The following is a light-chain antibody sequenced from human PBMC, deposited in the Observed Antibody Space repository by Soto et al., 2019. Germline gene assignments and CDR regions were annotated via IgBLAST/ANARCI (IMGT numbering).Light chain of an antibody. CDR3: QQYGRSLPWT. CDR1: QSVSGC. J-gene: IGKJ1*01. CDR2: KAS. Sequence: DIQRTQSPSTLSASLGDTATVTWRASQSVSGCLAWYQQKPGEAPKLLIYKASTLKSGFPSRFSGSGSRTELTLTISILDTEYFAVYYCQQYGRSLPWTFGQGTNVYIK. V-gene: IGKV1-5*03.